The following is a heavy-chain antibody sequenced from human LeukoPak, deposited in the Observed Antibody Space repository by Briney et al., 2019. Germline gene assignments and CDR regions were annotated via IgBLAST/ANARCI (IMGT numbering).Heavy chain of an antibody. CDR3: ARGANDFWSGILDY. Sequence: SVKVSCKASGGTFSSYAISWVRQAPGQGLEWMGGVIPIFGTANYAQKFQGRVTITTDESTSTAYMELSSLRSEDTAVYYCARGANDFWSGILDYWGQGTLVTVSS. J-gene: IGHJ4*02. CDR2: VIPIFGTA. V-gene: IGHV1-69*05. D-gene: IGHD3-3*01. CDR1: GGTFSSYA.